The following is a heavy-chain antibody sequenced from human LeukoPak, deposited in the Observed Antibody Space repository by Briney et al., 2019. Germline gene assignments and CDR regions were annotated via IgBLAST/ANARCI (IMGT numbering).Heavy chain of an antibody. J-gene: IGHJ4*02. CDR3: ARASQGRHYYGSGTTFDY. Sequence: SETLSLTCTVSGGSISSYYWSWIRQPPGKGLEWIGYIYYSGSTNYNPSLKSRVTLSVDTSKNQFSLKLSSVTAADTAVYYCARASQGRHYYGSGTTFDYWGQGTLVTVSS. CDR1: GGSISSYY. V-gene: IGHV4-59*01. D-gene: IGHD3-10*01. CDR2: IYYSGST.